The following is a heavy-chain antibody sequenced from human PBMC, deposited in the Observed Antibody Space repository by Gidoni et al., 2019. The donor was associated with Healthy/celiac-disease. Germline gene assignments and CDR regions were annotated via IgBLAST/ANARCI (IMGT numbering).Heavy chain of an antibody. Sequence: EVQLVASGGGLVQPGRSLRLSCAASGFPFDDYARHWVRQAPGKGLEWVSGISWNSGSIGYADSVKGRFTISRDNAKNSLYLQMNSLRAEDTALYYCAKDITAYADAFDIWGQGTMVTVSS. V-gene: IGHV3-9*01. J-gene: IGHJ3*02. CDR3: AKDITAYADAFDI. CDR2: ISWNSGSI. D-gene: IGHD3-16*01. CDR1: GFPFDDYA.